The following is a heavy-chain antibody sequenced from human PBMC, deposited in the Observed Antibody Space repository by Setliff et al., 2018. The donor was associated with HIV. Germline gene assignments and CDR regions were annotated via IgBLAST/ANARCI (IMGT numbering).Heavy chain of an antibody. CDR2: ISSSSRSK. D-gene: IGHD6-13*01. J-gene: IGHJ4*02. Sequence: GGSLRLSCAASGFTFSSYSMNWVRQAPGKGLEWVSSISSSSRSKYYADSVKGRFTISRDNARNSLYLQMNSLRAEDTAVYYCARGNIAAGAPFDYWGQGTLVTVSS. V-gene: IGHV3-21*01. CDR1: GFTFSSYS. CDR3: ARGNIAAGAPFDY.